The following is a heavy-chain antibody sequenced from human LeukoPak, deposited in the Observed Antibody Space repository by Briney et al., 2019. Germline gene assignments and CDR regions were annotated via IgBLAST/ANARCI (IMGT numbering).Heavy chain of an antibody. CDR3: ARDTLNGRFVISLDS. V-gene: IGHV3-48*03. CDR1: GVNLYSSE. CDR2: ISAGTTAE. D-gene: IGHD3-9*01. J-gene: IGHJ4*02. Sequence: GGSLRLSCVGSGVNLYSSEMSWVRQAPGKGLEWVSHISAGTTAEYYAESPTTRFTMSRDNARNSISLHMSNLRVEDTAIYYCARDTLNGRFVISLDSWGQGALVTVSS.